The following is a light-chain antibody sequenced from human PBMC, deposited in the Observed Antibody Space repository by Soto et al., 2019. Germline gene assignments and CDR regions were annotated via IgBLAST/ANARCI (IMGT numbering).Light chain of an antibody. CDR2: AAS. CDR3: QQYYSYPWT. CDR1: QGISSY. J-gene: IGKJ1*01. V-gene: IGKV1-8*01. Sequence: AIRMTQSPSSLSASTGDRVTITCRASQGISSYLAWYQQKPGQAPKLLIYAASTLQSGVPSRFSGSGSGTDFTLTISCLQSEDFETYYCQQYYSYPWTFGQGTKVEIK.